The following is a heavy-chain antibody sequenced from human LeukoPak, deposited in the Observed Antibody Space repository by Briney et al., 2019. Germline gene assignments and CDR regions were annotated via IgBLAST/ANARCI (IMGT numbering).Heavy chain of an antibody. J-gene: IGHJ5*02. CDR2: INHSGST. D-gene: IGHD3-10*01. Sequence: PSETLSLTCTVSGGSISSYYWSWIRQPPGKGLEWIGEINHSGSTNYNPSLKSRVTISVDTSKNQFSLKLSSVTAADTAVYYCASRKSTMVRGVIYSWFDPWGQGTLVTVSS. V-gene: IGHV4-34*01. CDR3: ASRKSTMVRGVIYSWFDP. CDR1: GGSISSYY.